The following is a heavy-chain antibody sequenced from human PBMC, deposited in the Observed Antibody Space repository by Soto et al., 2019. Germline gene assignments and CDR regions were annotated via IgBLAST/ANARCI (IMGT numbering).Heavy chain of an antibody. CDR3: AREGYRSGWSGIGALNWFDS. CDR2: IYYSGST. J-gene: IGHJ5*01. V-gene: IGHV4-59*01. CDR1: GGSISPYC. D-gene: IGHD6-19*01. Sequence: PSETLSLTCTVAGGSISPYCWSWIRQPPGKGLEWIGYIYYSGSTNYNPSLKSRVTISVDTSKNQFSLKLSSVTAADTAVYYCAREGYRSGWSGIGALNWFDSWGQGTLVTVSS.